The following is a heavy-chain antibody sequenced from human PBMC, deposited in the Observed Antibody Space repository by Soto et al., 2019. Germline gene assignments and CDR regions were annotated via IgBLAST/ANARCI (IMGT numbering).Heavy chain of an antibody. V-gene: IGHV1-8*01. CDR1: GYTFTSYD. D-gene: IGHD2-2*01. J-gene: IGHJ5*02. CDR3: ARAPTPKVVQSWALPREHWFDP. CDR2: MNPNSGIT. Sequence: ASVKVSCKASGYTFTSYDINWVRQATGQGLEWMGWMNPNSGITDFAQKFQGRITMTGNTSISTAYMELSSLRSEDTAVYYCARAPTPKVVQSWALPREHWFDPWRQGTLVTVAS.